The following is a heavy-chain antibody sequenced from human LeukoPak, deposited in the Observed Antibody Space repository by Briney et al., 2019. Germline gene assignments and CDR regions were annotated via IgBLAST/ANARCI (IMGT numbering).Heavy chain of an antibody. CDR1: GFTFSNYW. J-gene: IGHJ2*01. CDR2: INTDRSDGSST. V-gene: IGHV3-74*01. D-gene: IGHD6-19*01. Sequence: PGGSLRLSCAASGFTFSNYWMRWVRQGPGKGLVWVSRINTDRSDGSSTNYAESVKGRFTISRDNAKNTLYLQMNSLRAEYTAVYYCARVVAAGKGYFDLWGRGTLVTVSS. CDR3: ARVVAAGKGYFDL.